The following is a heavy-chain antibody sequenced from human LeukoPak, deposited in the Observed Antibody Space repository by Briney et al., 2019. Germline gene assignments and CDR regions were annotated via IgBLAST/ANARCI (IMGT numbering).Heavy chain of an antibody. V-gene: IGHV3-9*01. CDR3: AKGGYSSSWSYYYYYGMDV. CDR2: ISWNSGSI. CDR1: GFTFDDYA. J-gene: IGHJ6*02. D-gene: IGHD6-13*01. Sequence: GGSLRLSCAASGFTFDDYAMHWVRQAPGKGLEWVSGISWNSGSIGYADSVKGRFTISRDNAKNSLYLQMNRLRAEDTALYYCAKGGYSSSWSYYYYYGMDVWGQGTTVTVSS.